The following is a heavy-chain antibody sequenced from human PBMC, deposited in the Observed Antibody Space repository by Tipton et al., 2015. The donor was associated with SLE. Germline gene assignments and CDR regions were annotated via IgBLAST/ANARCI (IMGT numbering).Heavy chain of an antibody. CDR2: INQSGTT. CDR1: GGSFSGSY. D-gene: IGHD6-13*01. Sequence: TLSLTCALYGGSFSGSYWSWIRQSPGKGLEWIGEINQSGTTNYNPSLKSRVDMSLDMSKNQFYLNLSSVTAADTAVYYCGRFRSSWSYFDYWGQGTLVTVSS. V-gene: IGHV4-34*10. CDR3: GRFRSSWSYFDY. J-gene: IGHJ4*02.